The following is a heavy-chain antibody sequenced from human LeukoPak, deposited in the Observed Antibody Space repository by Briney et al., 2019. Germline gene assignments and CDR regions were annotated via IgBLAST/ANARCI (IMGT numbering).Heavy chain of an antibody. CDR3: ARLKCSSTSCFYYYYMDV. D-gene: IGHD2-2*01. CDR1: GGSFSGDY. V-gene: IGHV4-34*01. J-gene: IGHJ6*03. Sequence: PSETLSLTCAVYGGSFSGDYWSWIRQPPGKGLEWIGEINHSGRTNYKPSLKSRVTISVDTSKNQFSLKLNSVTAADTAVYYCARLKCSSTSCFYYYYMDVWGKGTTVTISS. CDR2: INHSGRT.